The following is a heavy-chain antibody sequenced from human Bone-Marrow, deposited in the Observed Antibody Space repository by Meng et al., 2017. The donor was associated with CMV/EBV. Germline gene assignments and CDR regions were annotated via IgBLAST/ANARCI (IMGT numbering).Heavy chain of an antibody. CDR2: IRYDGSNK. CDR3: AKDRGDYDSSGPTLDY. CDR1: FTFSGYG. V-gene: IGHV3-30*02. Sequence: FTFSGYGMHWVRKAPVKGLEWVAFIRYDGSNKYYADSVKGRFTISRDNSKNTLYLQMNSLRAEDTAVYYCAKDRGDYDSSGPTLDYWGQGTLVTVSS. D-gene: IGHD3-22*01. J-gene: IGHJ4*02.